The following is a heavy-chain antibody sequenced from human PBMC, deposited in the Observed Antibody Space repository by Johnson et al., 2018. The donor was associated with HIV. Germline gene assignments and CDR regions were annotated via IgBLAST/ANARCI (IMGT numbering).Heavy chain of an antibody. Sequence: VQLVESGGGVVQPGRSLRLSCAASGFTFSNHAMYWVRQAPGKGLEWIGRIKSKTDGGTTDYAAPVKGRFTISRDDSKDTLYLQMNSLRAEDTAVYYCVCLRVSLSAFDIWGQETMVTVSS. CDR2: IKSKTDGGTT. CDR1: GFTFSNHA. V-gene: IGHV3-15*01. J-gene: IGHJ3*02. D-gene: IGHD2-21*01. CDR3: VCLRVSLSAFDI.